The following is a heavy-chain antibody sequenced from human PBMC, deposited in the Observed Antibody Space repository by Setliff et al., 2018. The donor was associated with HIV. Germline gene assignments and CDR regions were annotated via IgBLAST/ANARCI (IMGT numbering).Heavy chain of an antibody. CDR3: ARGALGYCSGGSCSLSY. V-gene: IGHV3-66*02. D-gene: IGHD2-15*01. CDR2: IYSDGST. CDR1: GFTVSSYY. J-gene: IGHJ4*02. Sequence: GGSLRLSCAASGFTVSSYYMAWVRQAPGKGLEWVSTIYSDGSTYHADSVKGRFTLSRDTSKNTLSLQMNTLRPEDTAVYYCARGALGYCSGGSCSLSYWGQGALVTVSS.